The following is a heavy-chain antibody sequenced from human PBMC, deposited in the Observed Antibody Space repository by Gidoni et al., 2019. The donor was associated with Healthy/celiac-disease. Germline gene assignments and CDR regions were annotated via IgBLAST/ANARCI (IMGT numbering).Heavy chain of an antibody. D-gene: IGHD6-19*01. CDR3: AKDHVAVRYNTNLYYYYYGMDV. V-gene: IGHV3-30*18. CDR1: RFSFSLYG. J-gene: IGHJ6*02. Sequence: QVQLVESGGGVVQPGRSLRLSCAASRFSFSLYGMHCVRQAPGKGLEWVAVISYDGSNKYYADSVKGRFTISRDNSKNTLYLQMNSLRAEDTAVYYCAKDHVAVRYNTNLYYYYYGMDVWGQGTTVTVSS. CDR2: ISYDGSNK.